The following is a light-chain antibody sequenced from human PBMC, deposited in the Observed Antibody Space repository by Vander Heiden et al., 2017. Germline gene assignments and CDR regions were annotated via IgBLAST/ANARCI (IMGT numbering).Light chain of an antibody. CDR3: HQHNSYPYT. CDR2: VAS. V-gene: IGKV1-17*01. J-gene: IGKJ2*01. Sequence: IQMTQSPSSLSASVGDRVTITCRASQGIRNELGWYQQKPGNAPKRLIYVASSLQSGVPSRFSGSGSGTEFTLTISSLQPEDFATYYCHQHNSYPYTFGQGTKLEIK. CDR1: QGIRNE.